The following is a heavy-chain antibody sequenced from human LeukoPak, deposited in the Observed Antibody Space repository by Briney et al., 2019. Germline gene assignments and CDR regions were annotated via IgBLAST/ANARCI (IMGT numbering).Heavy chain of an antibody. CDR2: INPNSGGT. D-gene: IGHD6-13*01. CDR3: ARHPHSSSWYGWFDP. J-gene: IGHJ5*02. CDR1: GGTFSSYA. Sequence: GASVKVSCKASGGTFSSYAISWVRQAPGQGLEWMGWINPNSGGTNYAQKFQGRVTMTRDTSISTAYMELSRLRSDDTAVYYCARHPHSSSWYGWFDPWGQGTLVTVSS. V-gene: IGHV1-2*02.